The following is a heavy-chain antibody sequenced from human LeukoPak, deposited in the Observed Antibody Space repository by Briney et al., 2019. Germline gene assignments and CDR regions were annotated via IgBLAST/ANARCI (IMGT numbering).Heavy chain of an antibody. V-gene: IGHV4-61*02. CDR2: IYTSGST. Sequence: SETLSLTCTASGGSISSGSYYWSWIRQPAGKGLEGIGRIYTSGSTNYNPSLKSRVTISVDASKNQLSLKLSSLTAADTAVYYCARAKTYYDFWSGYYAFDYWGQGTLVTVSS. CDR3: ARAKTYYDFWSGYYAFDY. CDR1: GGSISSGSYY. D-gene: IGHD3-3*01. J-gene: IGHJ4*02.